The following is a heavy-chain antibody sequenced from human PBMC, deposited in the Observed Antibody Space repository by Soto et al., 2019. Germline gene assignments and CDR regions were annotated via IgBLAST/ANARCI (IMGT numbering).Heavy chain of an antibody. CDR1: GYSFTSYW. J-gene: IGHJ4*02. CDR3: ARHTGSSGSPAAFDY. D-gene: IGHD1-26*01. V-gene: IGHV5-51*01. Sequence: WESLKISCQAFGYSFTSYWLGWVRRMPGKGLEWMGIIYTGDSDTRYSPSFQGQVTISADKSISTAYLQWSSLKASDTALYYCARHTGSSGSPAAFDYWGQGTLVTVS. CDR2: IYTGDSDT.